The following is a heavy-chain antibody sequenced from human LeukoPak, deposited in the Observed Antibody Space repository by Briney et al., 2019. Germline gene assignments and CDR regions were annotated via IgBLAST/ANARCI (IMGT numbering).Heavy chain of an antibody. CDR1: GGSINSHY. V-gene: IGHV4-59*08. D-gene: IGHD1-26*01. CDR3: ATNRVGTYDRPFDI. CDR2: IHYTGTT. Sequence: SETLSLTCTVSGGSINSHYWSWIRQPPGKGLEWIGDIHYTGTTKYNPSVKSRVTISIDTSKNQFSLELSSVTATDTAVYFCATNRVGTYDRPFDIWGQGTMVTVSS. J-gene: IGHJ3*02.